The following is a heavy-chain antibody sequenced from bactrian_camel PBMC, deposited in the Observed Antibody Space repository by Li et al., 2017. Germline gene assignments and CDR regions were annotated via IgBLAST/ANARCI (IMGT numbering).Heavy chain of an antibody. Sequence: QLVESGGGSVQAGGSLRLSCATFGFTYSNGCMAWFRQAPGKEREGVAAIDKAGSPTYTYSVMDRFIISKDNVKNTLYLQMDNLKPEDTALYYCAADSYNLRLARSYTYWGQGTQVTVS. CDR2: IDKAGSP. V-gene: IGHV3S26*01. CDR1: GFTYSNGC. CDR3: AADSYNLRLARSYTY. D-gene: IGHD1*01. J-gene: IGHJ4*01.